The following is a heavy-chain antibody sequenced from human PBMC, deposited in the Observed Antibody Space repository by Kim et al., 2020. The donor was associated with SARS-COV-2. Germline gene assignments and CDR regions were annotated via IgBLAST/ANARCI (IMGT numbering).Heavy chain of an antibody. D-gene: IGHD6-13*01. V-gene: IGHV4-4*07. J-gene: IGHJ4*02. CDR3: ARSWYSSSWYLA. Sequence: NYNPSLKSRVTMSVDTSKNQFSLKLSSVTAADTAVYYCARSWYSSSWYLAWGQGTLVTVSS.